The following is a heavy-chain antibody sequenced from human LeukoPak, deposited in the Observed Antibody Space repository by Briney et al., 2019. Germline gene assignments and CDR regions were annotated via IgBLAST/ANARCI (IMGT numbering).Heavy chain of an antibody. V-gene: IGHV1-8*03. D-gene: IGHD3-3*01. J-gene: IGHJ6*03. CDR2: MNPNSGNT. CDR3: ARGLEWLYYYYMDV. CDR1: GYTFTSYD. Sequence: GASVKVSCKASGYTFTSYDINWVRQATGQGLEWMGWMNPNSGNTGYAQKFQGRDTITRNTSISTAYMELSSLRSEDTAVYYCARGLEWLYYYYMDVWGKGTTVTVSS.